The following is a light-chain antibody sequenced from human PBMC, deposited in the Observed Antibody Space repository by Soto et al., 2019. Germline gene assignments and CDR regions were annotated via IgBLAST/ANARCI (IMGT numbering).Light chain of an antibody. CDR3: QQYGISRT. V-gene: IGKV3-20*01. Sequence: EIVLTQSPGTLSLSPGERATLFCRASQSVSSSYLAWYQQKPGQAPRLLIYGASSRATGIPDRFSGSGSGTDFTLTISRLEPEDFAVYYCQQYGISRTFGQGTKLEIK. J-gene: IGKJ2*01. CDR1: QSVSSSY. CDR2: GAS.